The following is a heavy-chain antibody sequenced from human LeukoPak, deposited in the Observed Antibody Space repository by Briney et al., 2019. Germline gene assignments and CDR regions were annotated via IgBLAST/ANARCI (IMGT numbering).Heavy chain of an antibody. J-gene: IGHJ5*02. V-gene: IGHV4-39*01. CDR3: ARQTTRGRSWFDP. CDR2: IYYSGST. Sequence: SETLSLTCTVSGGSISSSSYYWGWVRQPPGKGLEWIGSIYYSGSTYYNPSLKSRVTISVDTSKNQFSLKLSSVTAADTAVYYCARQTTRGRSWFDPWGQGTLVTVSS. D-gene: IGHD1-7*01. CDR1: GGSISSSSYY.